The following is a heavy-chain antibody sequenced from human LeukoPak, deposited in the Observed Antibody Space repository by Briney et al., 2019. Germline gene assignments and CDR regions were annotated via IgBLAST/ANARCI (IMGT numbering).Heavy chain of an antibody. D-gene: IGHD3-22*01. CDR1: GFTFSSYG. V-gene: IGHV3-33*01. Sequence: GRSLRLSCAASGFTFSSYGMHWVRQAPGKGLEWVAVIWYDGSNKYYAASVKGRFTISRDNSKNTLYLQMNSLRAQDTAVYYCARNHIIYYDSSGYPGGYWGQGALVTVSS. J-gene: IGHJ4*02. CDR2: IWYDGSNK. CDR3: ARNHIIYYDSSGYPGGY.